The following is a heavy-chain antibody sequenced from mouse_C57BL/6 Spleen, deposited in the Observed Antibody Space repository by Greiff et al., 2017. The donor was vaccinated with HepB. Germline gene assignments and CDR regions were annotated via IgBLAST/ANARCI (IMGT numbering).Heavy chain of an antibody. CDR2: IDPENGDT. CDR1: GFNIKDDY. V-gene: IGHV14-4*01. CDR3: TTEEDY. J-gene: IGHJ2*01. Sequence: VTLKESGAELVRPGASVKLSCTASGFNIKDDYMHWVKQRPEQGLEWIGWIDPENGDTEYASKFQGKATITADTSSNTAYLQLSSLTSEDTAVYYCTTEEDYWGQGTTLTVSS.